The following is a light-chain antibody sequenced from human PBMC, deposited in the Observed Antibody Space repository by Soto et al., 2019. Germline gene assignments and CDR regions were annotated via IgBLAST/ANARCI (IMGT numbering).Light chain of an antibody. CDR1: QSISEY. V-gene: IGKV1-39*01. J-gene: IGKJ1*01. CDR2: AAS. Sequence: DIQMTQSPSSLSASVGDTVTFTCRASQSISEYLNWYQQKPGKAPRLLIYAASNLDNGVPSRFSGSGSGTTFTLTIMSLQPEDFATYYCQQSYSFPRTFGQGTKVEV. CDR3: QQSYSFPRT.